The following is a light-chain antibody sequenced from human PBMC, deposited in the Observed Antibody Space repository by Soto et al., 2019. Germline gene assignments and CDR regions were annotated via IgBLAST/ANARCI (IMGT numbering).Light chain of an antibody. CDR1: TSNIGAGYD. CDR3: QFYDSSLDWV. CDR2: KSI. Sequence: QSVLTQPPSVSGAPGQRVTISCTGSTSNIGAGYDVHWYQQLPGTAPKLLIFKSINRPSGVPDRFSGSKSGTSASLAITGLQADDEADYYCQFYDSSLDWVFGGGTKLTVL. J-gene: IGLJ3*02. V-gene: IGLV1-40*01.